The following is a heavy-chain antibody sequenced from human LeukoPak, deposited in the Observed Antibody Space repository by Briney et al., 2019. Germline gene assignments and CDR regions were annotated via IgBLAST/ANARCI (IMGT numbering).Heavy chain of an antibody. CDR1: GSSISTNYY. CDR2: IYHNGET. V-gene: IGHV4-38-2*02. D-gene: IGHD1-26*01. Sequence: KPSETLSLTCTVSGSSISTNYYWAWIRQSPGTGLEWIGSIYHNGETYYNPSLKSRVIISVDTSRNDLSLRLTSVTAADTALYYCVTPRSWELSDMAVWGKGTTVIVSS. J-gene: IGHJ6*03. CDR3: VTPRSWELSDMAV.